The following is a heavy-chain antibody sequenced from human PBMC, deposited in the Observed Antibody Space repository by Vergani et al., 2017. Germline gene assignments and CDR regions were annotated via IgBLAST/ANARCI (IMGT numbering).Heavy chain of an antibody. CDR1: GFTFSSYA. Sequence: QVQLVESGGGVVQPGRSLRLSCAASGFTFSSYAMHWVRQAPGKGLEWVAVISYDGSNKYYADSVKGRFTISRDNSKNTLYLQMNSLRAEDTAVYYFAREGGGVDIVVVVAATFDYWGQGTLVTVSS. J-gene: IGHJ4*02. CDR2: ISYDGSNK. V-gene: IGHV3-30*04. D-gene: IGHD2-15*01. CDR3: AREGGGVDIVVVVAATFDY.